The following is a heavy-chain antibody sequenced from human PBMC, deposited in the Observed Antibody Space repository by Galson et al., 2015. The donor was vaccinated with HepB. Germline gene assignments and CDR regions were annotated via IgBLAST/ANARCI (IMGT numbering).Heavy chain of an antibody. CDR2: IKSKTHGGTT. Sequence: SLRLSCAASGFTVSNAWMSWVRQAPGKGLEWVGRIKSKTHGGTTDYAAPVKGRFTISRDDSKNTLYLQMNSLTTEDTAVYYCTTSLGYWGQGTLVTASS. CDR1: GFTVSNAW. CDR3: TTSLGY. V-gene: IGHV3-15*01. J-gene: IGHJ4*02.